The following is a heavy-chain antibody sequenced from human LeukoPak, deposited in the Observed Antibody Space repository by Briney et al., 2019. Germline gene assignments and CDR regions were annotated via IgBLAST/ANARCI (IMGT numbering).Heavy chain of an antibody. Sequence: GGALSLSCGVCGLTFRIWCMRGVPGARGRGLEGVAYIKEDGIKKYYVDSVKGRFTISRDNAKNSPYLQMSSLRGEDTAVYYCARVPPTVGSSDIWGQGTMVTVSS. V-gene: IGHV3-7*01. D-gene: IGHD5/OR15-5a*01. CDR1: GLTFRIWC. CDR2: IKEDGIKK. J-gene: IGHJ3*02. CDR3: ARVPPTVGSSDI.